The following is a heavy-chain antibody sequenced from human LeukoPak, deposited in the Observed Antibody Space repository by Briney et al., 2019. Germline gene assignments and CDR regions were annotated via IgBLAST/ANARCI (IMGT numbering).Heavy chain of an antibody. CDR3: ARQPGYGDYVDY. CDR1: GGTFSSYA. D-gene: IGHD4-17*01. J-gene: IGHJ4*02. Sequence: ASVKVSCKASGGTFSSYAISWVRQAPGQGLEWMGGIIPVFGTSNYAQKFQGRVTITADESTRTAYMELSSLRSEDTAVYYCARQPGYGDYVDYWGQGTLVTVSS. CDR2: IIPVFGTS. V-gene: IGHV1-69*13.